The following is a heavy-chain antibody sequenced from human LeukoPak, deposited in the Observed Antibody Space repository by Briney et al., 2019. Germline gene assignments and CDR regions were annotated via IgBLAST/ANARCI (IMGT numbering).Heavy chain of an antibody. CDR2: VNHSGST. CDR3: ARGGYSGYRSRFDY. D-gene: IGHD5-12*01. CDR1: GGPFSGYS. Sequence: SETLSLTCAVHGGPFSGYSWNWIRQPPGMGLEWIGEVNHSGSTNYNPSLNSRVTISVDTSKNQFSLKLSSVTAADTSVYYCARGGYSGYRSRFDYWGQGTLVTVSS. J-gene: IGHJ4*02. V-gene: IGHV4-34*01.